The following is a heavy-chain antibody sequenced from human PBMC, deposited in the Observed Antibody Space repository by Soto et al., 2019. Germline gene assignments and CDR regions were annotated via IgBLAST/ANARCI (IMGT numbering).Heavy chain of an antibody. J-gene: IGHJ3*02. CDR2: ISGNGGST. Sequence: GGSLRLSCAASGFTLSSYAMSLVRQAPGKGQEWVSAISGNGGSTYYADSVKGRFTISRDNSKNTLYLQMNNLRAEDTAVYYCAKDWLLDPYCSGGDCYYAFDIWGQGTMVTVSS. CDR3: AKDWLLDPYCSGGDCYYAFDI. D-gene: IGHD2-21*02. V-gene: IGHV3-23*01. CDR1: GFTLSSYA.